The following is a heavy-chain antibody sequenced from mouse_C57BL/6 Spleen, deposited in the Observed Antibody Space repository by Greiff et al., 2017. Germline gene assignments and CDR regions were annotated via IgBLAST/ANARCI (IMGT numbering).Heavy chain of an antibody. Sequence: EVQLQQSGPELVKPGASVKISCKASGYSFTDYNMNWVKQSNGKSLEWIGVINPNYGTTSYNQKFKGKATLTVDQSSSTAYMQLNSLTSEDSAVYDCARWENYDYDWGFDYWGQGTTLTVSS. CDR1: GYSFTDYN. CDR3: ARWENYDYDWGFDY. V-gene: IGHV1-39*01. CDR2: INPNYGTT. J-gene: IGHJ2*01. D-gene: IGHD2-4*01.